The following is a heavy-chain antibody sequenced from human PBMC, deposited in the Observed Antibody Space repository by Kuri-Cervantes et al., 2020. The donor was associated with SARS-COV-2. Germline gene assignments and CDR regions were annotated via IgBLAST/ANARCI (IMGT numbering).Heavy chain of an antibody. Sequence: GESLKISCAASGISFSYYAMTWVRQAPGKGLEWVSVIYSGGSTYYADSVKGRFTISRDNSKNTLYLQMNSLRAEDTAVYYCARSFRYCSGGSCYDYYYGMDVWGQGTTVTVSS. CDR2: IYSGGST. D-gene: IGHD2-15*01. CDR1: GISFSYYA. CDR3: ARSFRYCSGGSCYDYYYGMDV. J-gene: IGHJ6*02. V-gene: IGHV3-53*01.